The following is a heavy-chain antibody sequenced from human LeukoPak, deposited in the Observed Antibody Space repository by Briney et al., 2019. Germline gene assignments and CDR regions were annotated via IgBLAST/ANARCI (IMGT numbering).Heavy chain of an antibody. Sequence: ASVKVSCKASGYTFTSYDINWVRQATGQGLEWVGWMNPNSGNTGYAQKFQGRVTMTRNTSISTAYMELSSLRSEDTAVYYRARGRGGDYLFDYWGQGTLVTVSS. J-gene: IGHJ4*02. V-gene: IGHV1-8*01. D-gene: IGHD4-17*01. CDR2: MNPNSGNT. CDR3: ARGRGGDYLFDY. CDR1: GYTFTSYD.